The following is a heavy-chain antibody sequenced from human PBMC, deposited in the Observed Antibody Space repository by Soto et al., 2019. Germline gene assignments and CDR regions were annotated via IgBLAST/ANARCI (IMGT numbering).Heavy chain of an antibody. J-gene: IGHJ6*03. Sequence: QLQLQESGPGLVKPSETLSLTCTVSGGSISSSSYYWGWIRQPPGKGLEWIGSIYYSGSTYYNPSLKSRVTISVDTSKNQFSLKLSSVTAADTAVYYCASQSRTITIFGVAYYYYYMDVWGKGTTVTVSS. CDR3: ASQSRTITIFGVAYYYYYMDV. CDR2: IYYSGST. D-gene: IGHD3-3*01. CDR1: GGSISSSSYY. V-gene: IGHV4-39*01.